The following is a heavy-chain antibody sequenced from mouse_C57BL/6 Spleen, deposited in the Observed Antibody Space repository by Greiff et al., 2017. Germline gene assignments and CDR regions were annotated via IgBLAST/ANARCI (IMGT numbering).Heavy chain of an antibody. J-gene: IGHJ4*01. CDR3: TRSQCYDVRDAMDY. V-gene: IGHV1-15*01. Sequence: QVQLKQSGAELVRPGASVTLSCKASGYTFTDYEMHWVKQTPVHGLEWIGAIDPETGGTAYNQKFKGKAILTADKSSSTAYMELSSLTSEDSAVYYCTRSQCYDVRDAMDYWGQGTSVTVSS. D-gene: IGHD2-12*01. CDR2: IDPETGGT. CDR1: GYTFTDYE.